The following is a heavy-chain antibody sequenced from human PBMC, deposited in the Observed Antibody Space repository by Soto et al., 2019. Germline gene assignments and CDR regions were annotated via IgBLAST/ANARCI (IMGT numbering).Heavy chain of an antibody. CDR3: APHVYCSGGSCHYDAFDI. D-gene: IGHD2-15*01. CDR2: IRDSGDST. Sequence: EVQLLESGGGLVQPGESLRLSCAVSGFIFGNYMMTWVRQAPGKGLEWVSTIRDSGDSTYYADSVKGRFTISRDNFKNTLCLQMDSLGAEVTAVYYCAPHVYCSGGSCHYDAFDIRGQGAMVTVSS. CDR1: GFIFGNYM. J-gene: IGHJ3*02. V-gene: IGHV3-23*01.